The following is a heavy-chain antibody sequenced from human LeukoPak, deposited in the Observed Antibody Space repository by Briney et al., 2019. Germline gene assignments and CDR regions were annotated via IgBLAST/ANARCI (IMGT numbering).Heavy chain of an antibody. J-gene: IGHJ3*02. V-gene: IGHV3-9*01. CDR3: ARDHADCGGDCYSDAFDI. Sequence: SLRLSCAGSGFTFEDYAMHWVRQPPGKGLEWVSVISWNSGIITYADSVKGRYTISRDNSKNSLYLQMNSLRAEDTAVYYCARDHADCGGDCYSDAFDIWGQGTMVTVSS. CDR2: ISWNSGII. CDR1: GFTFEDYA. D-gene: IGHD2-21*02.